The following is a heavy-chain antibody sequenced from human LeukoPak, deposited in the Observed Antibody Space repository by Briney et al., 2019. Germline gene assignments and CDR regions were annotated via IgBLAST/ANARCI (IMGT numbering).Heavy chain of an antibody. CDR2: TRNKANSYTT. CDR3: ARGGAVADY. V-gene: IGHV3-72*01. Sequence: GGSLRLSCAASGFIFSDYYMSWIRQAPGKGLEWVGRTRNKANSYTTEYAASVKGRFTISRDDSKNSLYPQMNSLKTEDTAVYYCARGGAVADYWGQGTLVTVSS. D-gene: IGHD4/OR15-4a*01. J-gene: IGHJ4*02. CDR1: GFIFSDYY.